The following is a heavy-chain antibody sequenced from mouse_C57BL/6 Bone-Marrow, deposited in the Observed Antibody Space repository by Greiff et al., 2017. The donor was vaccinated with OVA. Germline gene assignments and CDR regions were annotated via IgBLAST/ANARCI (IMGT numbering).Heavy chain of an antibody. Sequence: QVQLQQPGAELVKPGASVKLSCKASGYTFTSYWMQWVKQRPGQGLEWIGEIDPSDSYTNYNQKFKGKATLTVDTSSSTAYMQLSSLTSEDSAVYYCARPIYYYGSRPYYLDYWGQGTTLTVSS. CDR3: ARPIYYYGSRPYYLDY. J-gene: IGHJ2*01. V-gene: IGHV1-50*01. D-gene: IGHD1-1*01. CDR1: GYTFTSYW. CDR2: IDPSDSYT.